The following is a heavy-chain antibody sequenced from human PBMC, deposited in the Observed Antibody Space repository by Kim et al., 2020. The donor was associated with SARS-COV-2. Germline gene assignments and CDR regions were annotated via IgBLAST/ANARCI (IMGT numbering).Heavy chain of an antibody. CDR3: ARGWNYVRNWFDP. Sequence: YNPSLKSRVTISVDTSKNQFSLKLSSVTAADTAVYYCARGWNYVRNWFDPWGQGTLVTVSS. V-gene: IGHV4-39*01. J-gene: IGHJ5*02. D-gene: IGHD1-7*01.